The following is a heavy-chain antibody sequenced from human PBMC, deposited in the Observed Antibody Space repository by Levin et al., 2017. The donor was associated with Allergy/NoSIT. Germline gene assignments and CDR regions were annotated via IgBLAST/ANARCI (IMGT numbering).Heavy chain of an antibody. CDR3: ARGSDIVATIFDY. Sequence: GGSLRLSCAASGFTFSDYYMSWIRQAPGKGLEWVSYISSSSSYTNYADSVKGRFTISRDNAKNSLYLQMNSLRAEDTAVYYCARGSDIVATIFDYWGLGTLVTVSS. CDR1: GFTFSDYY. J-gene: IGHJ4*02. D-gene: IGHD5-12*01. CDR2: ISSSSSYT. V-gene: IGHV3-11*05.